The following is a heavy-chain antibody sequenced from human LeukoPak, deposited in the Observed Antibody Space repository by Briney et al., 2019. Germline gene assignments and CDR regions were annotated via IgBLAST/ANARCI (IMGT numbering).Heavy chain of an antibody. V-gene: IGHV3-11*04. CDR2: ISSSGNTI. CDR1: GFTFSDYY. Sequence: GGSLRLSCAASGFTFSDYYMHWIRQAPGKGQEWVSYISSSGNTIYYADSVKGRFTISRDNAKNSLYLQMNSLRAEDTSVYYCARVGDNYNEYVDYWGQGSLVTVSS. D-gene: IGHD4/OR15-4a*01. J-gene: IGHJ4*02. CDR3: ARVGDNYNEYVDY.